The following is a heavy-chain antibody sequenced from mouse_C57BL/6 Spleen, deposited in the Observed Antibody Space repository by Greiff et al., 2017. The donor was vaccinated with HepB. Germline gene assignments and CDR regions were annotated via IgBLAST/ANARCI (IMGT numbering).Heavy chain of an antibody. V-gene: IGHV1-61*01. CDR2: IYPSDSET. J-gene: IGHJ2*01. Sequence: VQLQQPGAELVRPGSSVKLSCKASGYTFTSYWMDWVKQRPGQGLEWIGNIYPSDSETHYNQKFKDKATLTVDKSSSTAYMQLSSLTSEDSAVYYCARRYGYYDYWGQGTTLTVSS. CDR1: GYTFTSYW. CDR3: ARRYGYYDY. D-gene: IGHD2-3*01.